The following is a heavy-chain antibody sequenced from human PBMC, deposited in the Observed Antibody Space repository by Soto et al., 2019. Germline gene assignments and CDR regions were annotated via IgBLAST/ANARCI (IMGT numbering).Heavy chain of an antibody. D-gene: IGHD1-26*01. Sequence: SGPTLVNPTQTLTLTCSFSGFSLSTSGVGVGWIRQPPGKALEWLALIYWDDAKHYSPSVRSRLTITKDTSKNQVVLTMTNLDPVDTATYYCAHKSGGSYLTHWGQGTLVTVSS. CDR3: AHKSGGSYLTH. J-gene: IGHJ4*02. V-gene: IGHV2-5*02. CDR1: GFSLSTSGVG. CDR2: IYWDDAK.